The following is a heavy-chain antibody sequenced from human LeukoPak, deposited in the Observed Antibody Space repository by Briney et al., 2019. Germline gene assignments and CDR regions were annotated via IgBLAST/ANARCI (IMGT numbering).Heavy chain of an antibody. CDR3: SRDSPGYLAYDP. V-gene: IGHV3-7*04. CDR2: LEEDGSAT. CDR1: GFTFSTYW. J-gene: IGHJ5*02. Sequence: GGSLRLSCAASGFTFSTYWMTWVRQAPGKGPEWVANLEEDGSATYYVDPVKGRFTISRDNAKKSLYLQMNSLRAEDTAVYYCSRDSPGYLAYDPWGQGTLVTVSS. D-gene: IGHD1-1*01.